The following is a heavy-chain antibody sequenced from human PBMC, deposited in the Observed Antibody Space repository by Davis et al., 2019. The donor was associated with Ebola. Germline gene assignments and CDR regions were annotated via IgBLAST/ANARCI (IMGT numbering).Heavy chain of an antibody. J-gene: IGHJ6*02. CDR3: ARVIGQQRVIREYYYYGMDV. D-gene: IGHD6-13*01. V-gene: IGHV3-11*06. Sequence: GGSLRLSCAASGFTFSDYYMSWIRQAPGKGLEWVSYISSSSSYTNYADSVKGRFTISRDNAKNSLYLQMNSLRAEDTAVYYCARVIGQQRVIREYYYYGMDVWGQGTTVTVSS. CDR2: ISSSSSYT. CDR1: GFTFSDYY.